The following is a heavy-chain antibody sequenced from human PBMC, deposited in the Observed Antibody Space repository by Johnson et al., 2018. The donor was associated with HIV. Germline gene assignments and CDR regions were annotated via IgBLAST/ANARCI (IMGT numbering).Heavy chain of an antibody. CDR1: GFTFSSYA. Sequence: QMQLVESGGGVVQPGRSLRLSCAASGFTFSSYAMHWVRQAQAKGLQWVAVISYDGSNEYYADSVKGRFTISRDTSKNTLYLQMNSLRVEDTALYYCAKDGDDGDEADGTKGAFDIWGQGTMVTVSS. V-gene: IGHV3-30*04. CDR3: AKDGDDGDEADGTKGAFDI. D-gene: IGHD2-2*01. CDR2: ISYDGSNE. J-gene: IGHJ3*02.